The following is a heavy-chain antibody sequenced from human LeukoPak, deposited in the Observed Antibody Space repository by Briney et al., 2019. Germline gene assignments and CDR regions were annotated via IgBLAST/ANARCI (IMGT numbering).Heavy chain of an antibody. Sequence: GESLKISCKGSGYSFTSYWIGWVRQMPGKGLEWMGIIYPGDSDTRYSPSLQGQVTISADKSISTAYLQWSSLKASDTAMYYCASSYYYGSGSYFHYGMDVWGKGTTVTVSS. CDR1: GYSFTSYW. CDR3: ASSYYYGSGSYFHYGMDV. V-gene: IGHV5-51*01. J-gene: IGHJ6*04. CDR2: IYPGDSDT. D-gene: IGHD3-10*01.